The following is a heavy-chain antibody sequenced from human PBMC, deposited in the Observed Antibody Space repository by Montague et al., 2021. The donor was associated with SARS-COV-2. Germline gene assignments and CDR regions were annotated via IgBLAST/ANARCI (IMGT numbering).Heavy chain of an antibody. CDR3: SRKGSGRSDLAY. J-gene: IGHJ4*02. D-gene: IGHD1-26*01. Sequence: SETLSLTCAGYLHSGSMELRRTSEHHTPEHHLRWLLEFRLTLSNKYKPSLKSRVSMSVDKSWNQFSLRLTSVTAADTAIYYCSRKGSGRSDLAYWGQGALVTVSS. CDR2: FRLTLSN. CDR1: LHSGSMELR. V-gene: IGHV4-4*02.